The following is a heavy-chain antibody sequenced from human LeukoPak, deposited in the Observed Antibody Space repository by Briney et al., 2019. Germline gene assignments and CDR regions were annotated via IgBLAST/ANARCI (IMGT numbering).Heavy chain of an antibody. J-gene: IGHJ4*02. CDR3: ERVFEVGAMCFDY. CDR2: ISGSGGST. D-gene: IGHD1-26*01. V-gene: IGHV3-23*01. CDR1: GFTFSSYA. Sequence: GGSLRLSCAASGFTFSSYAMSWVRQAPGKGLEWVSAISGSGGSTYYADSVKGRFTISRDNSKNTLYLQMNSLRAEDTAVYYCERVFEVGAMCFDYWGQGTLVTVSS.